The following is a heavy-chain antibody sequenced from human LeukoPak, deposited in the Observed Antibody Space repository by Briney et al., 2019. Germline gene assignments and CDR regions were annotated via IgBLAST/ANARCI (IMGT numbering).Heavy chain of an antibody. J-gene: IGHJ4*02. CDR1: GFTISNNY. CDR2: IYSGGST. CDR3: ARDPTSGWYFDY. V-gene: IGHV3-53*01. Sequence: PGGSLRLSCAVSGFTISNNYMNWVRQAPGKGLEWVSVIYSGGSTYYADSVKGRFTISRDSSKNTLYLQMISLRAEDTAVYYCARDPTSGWYFDYWGQGTLVTVSS. D-gene: IGHD6-19*01.